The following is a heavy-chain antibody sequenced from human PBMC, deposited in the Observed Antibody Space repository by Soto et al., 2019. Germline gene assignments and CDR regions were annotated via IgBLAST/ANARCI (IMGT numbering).Heavy chain of an antibody. CDR3: ARITMVRGVIISHYYYGMDV. CDR2: IIPIFGTA. D-gene: IGHD3-10*01. V-gene: IGHV1-69*12. J-gene: IGHJ6*02. Sequence: QVQLVQSGAEVKKPGSSVKVSCKASGGTFSSYAISWVRQAPGQGLEWMGGIIPIFGTANYAQKFQGRVTITAGEYTSTAYMELSSLRSEDTAVYYCARITMVRGVIISHYYYGMDVWGQGTTVTVSS. CDR1: GGTFSSYA.